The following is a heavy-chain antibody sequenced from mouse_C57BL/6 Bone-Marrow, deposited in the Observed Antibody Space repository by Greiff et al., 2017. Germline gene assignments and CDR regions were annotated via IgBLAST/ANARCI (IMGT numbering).Heavy chain of an antibody. Sequence: QVQLQQPGAELVMPGASVKLSCKASGYTFTSYWMHWVKQRPGQGLEWIGEIDPSDSYTNYNQKFKGKSTLTVDKSYSTAYMQLSSLTSEDSAVYYCAKGENYGYDQAWFAYWGQGTLVTVSA. V-gene: IGHV1-69*01. CDR3: AKGENYGYDQAWFAY. CDR1: GYTFTSYW. D-gene: IGHD2-2*01. J-gene: IGHJ3*01. CDR2: IDPSDSYT.